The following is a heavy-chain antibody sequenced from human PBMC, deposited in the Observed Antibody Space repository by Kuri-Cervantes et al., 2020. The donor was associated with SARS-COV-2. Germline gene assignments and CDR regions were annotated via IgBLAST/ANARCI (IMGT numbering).Heavy chain of an antibody. J-gene: IGHJ6*02. Sequence: SGPTLVKPTETLTLTCTVSGFSLTNAKMGVSWIRQPPGKALEWLAHIFSNDEKSYSTSLRNRLTISRDTSKSQVVLTMTNMDPVDTATYYCARIFQTWLVQDYYYGMDVWGQGTTVTVSS. D-gene: IGHD6-19*01. CDR1: GFSLTNAKMG. CDR3: ARIFQTWLVQDYYYGMDV. CDR2: IFSNDEK. V-gene: IGHV2-26*01.